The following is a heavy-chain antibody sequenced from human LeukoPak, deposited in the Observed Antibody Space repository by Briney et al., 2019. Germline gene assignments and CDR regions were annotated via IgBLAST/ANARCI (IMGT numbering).Heavy chain of an antibody. D-gene: IGHD5-12*01. J-gene: IGHJ4*02. CDR3: ARGLSAYEIFDS. CDR1: GYTFTGYY. CDR2: INPNSGGT. V-gene: IGHV1-2*02. Sequence: DSGKVSCKASGYTFTGYYMHWGRQAPGQGLEWMGWINPNSGGTNYAQKFQDRVTMTRDTSISTAYMELSRLRSDDTAVYYCARGLSAYEIFDSWGQGTLVTVSS.